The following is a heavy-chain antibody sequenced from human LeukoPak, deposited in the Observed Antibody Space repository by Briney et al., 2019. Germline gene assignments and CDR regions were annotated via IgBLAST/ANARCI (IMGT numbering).Heavy chain of an antibody. CDR3: ARILWFGELYYFDY. D-gene: IGHD3-10*01. J-gene: IGHJ4*02. V-gene: IGHV4-4*07. CDR1: GGSISSYY. CDR2: IYTSGST. Sequence: SETLSLTCTVSGGSISSYYWSWIRQPAGKGLEWIGRIYTSGSTNYNPSLKSRVTMSVDTSKNQFSLKLSSVTAADTAVYYCARILWFGELYYFDYWGQETLVTVSS.